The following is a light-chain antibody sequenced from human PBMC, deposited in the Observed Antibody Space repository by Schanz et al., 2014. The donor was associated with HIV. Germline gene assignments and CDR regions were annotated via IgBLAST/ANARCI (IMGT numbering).Light chain of an antibody. V-gene: IGLV2-14*03. CDR2: EVS. CDR3: QCYDSSLSDVV. CDR1: SSDVGGYNN. J-gene: IGLJ2*01. Sequence: QSALTQPASVSGSPGQSITISCTGTSSDVGGYNNVSWYQQHPGKAPKLMIYEVSKRPSGVPDRFSGSKSGSTASLAISGLQSEDEAYYYCQCYDSSLSDVVFGGGTKLIVL.